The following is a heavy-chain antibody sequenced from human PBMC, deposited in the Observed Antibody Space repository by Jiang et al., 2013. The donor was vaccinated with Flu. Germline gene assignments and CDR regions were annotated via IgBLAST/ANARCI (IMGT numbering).Heavy chain of an antibody. J-gene: IGHJ4*02. Sequence: GAEVKKPGASVKVSCKASGYTFTSYGISWVRQAPGQGLEWMGWISAYNGNTNYAQKLQGRVTMTTDTSTSTAYMELRSLRSDDTAVYYCARFAGRMYYDILTGYPQLDYWGQGTLVTVSS. CDR1: GYTFTSYG. CDR2: ISAYNGNT. V-gene: IGHV1-18*04. D-gene: IGHD3-9*01. CDR3: ARFAGRMYYDILTGYPQLDY.